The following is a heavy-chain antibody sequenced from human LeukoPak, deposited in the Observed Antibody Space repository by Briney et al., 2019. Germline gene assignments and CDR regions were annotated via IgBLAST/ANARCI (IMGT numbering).Heavy chain of an antibody. D-gene: IGHD2-15*01. CDR3: ARGYCSGGSCYSDAFDI. CDR1: GGSFSGYY. J-gene: IGHJ3*02. V-gene: IGHV4-34*01. Sequence: NSSETLSLTCAVYGGSFSGYYWSWIRQPPGKGLEWIGEINHSGSTNYNPSLKSRVTISVDTSKNQFSLKLSSVTAADTAVYYCARGYCSGGSCYSDAFDIWGQGTMVTVSS. CDR2: INHSGST.